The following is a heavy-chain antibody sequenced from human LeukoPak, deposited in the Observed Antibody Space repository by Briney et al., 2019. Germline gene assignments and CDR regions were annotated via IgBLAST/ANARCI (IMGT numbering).Heavy chain of an antibody. D-gene: IGHD3-10*01. J-gene: IGHJ4*02. V-gene: IGHV3-66*01. CDR3: AKLGGYYGSGSYLDY. CDR1: GFTVSNNY. CDR2: IYSGGST. Sequence: GGSLRLSCAASGFTVSNNYMSWVRQAAGKGLEWVSVIYSGGSTYYADSVKGRLSISRDNSKNTLYLQMNSLRAEDTAVYYCAKLGGYYGSGSYLDYWGQGTLVTVSS.